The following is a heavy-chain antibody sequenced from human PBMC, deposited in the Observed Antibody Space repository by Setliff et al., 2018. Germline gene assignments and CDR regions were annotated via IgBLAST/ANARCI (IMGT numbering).Heavy chain of an antibody. CDR2: IYYSGST. CDR3: ARERMYYNFWSGYSDY. Sequence: PSETLSLTCTVSGGSISSSSYYWGWIRQPPGKGLGWIGSIYYSGSTYYNPSLKSRVTISVDTSKNQFSLKLSSVTAADTAVYYCARERMYYNFWSGYSDYWGQGTLVTVSS. V-gene: IGHV4-39*07. D-gene: IGHD3-3*01. J-gene: IGHJ4*02. CDR1: GGSISSSSYY.